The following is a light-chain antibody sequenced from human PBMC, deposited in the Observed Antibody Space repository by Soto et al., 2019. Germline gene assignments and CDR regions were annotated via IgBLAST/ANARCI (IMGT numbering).Light chain of an antibody. CDR1: QDISSL. J-gene: IGKJ5*01. CDR3: QQSYSTPAIT. CDR2: DAS. V-gene: IGKV1-39*01. Sequence: DRVTITCRASQDISSLFAWYQQRPGNPPKLLIYDASSLESGVPSRFSGSGSGTDFTLTISSLQPEDFATYYCQQSYSTPAITFGQGTRLEIK.